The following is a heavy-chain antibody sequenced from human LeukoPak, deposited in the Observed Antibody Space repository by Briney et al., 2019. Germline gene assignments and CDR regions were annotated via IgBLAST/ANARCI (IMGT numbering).Heavy chain of an antibody. V-gene: IGHV4-59*01. CDR2: IYYSGST. Sequence: SETLSLTCTVSGGSISSYYWSWIRQPPGEGLEWIGYIYYSGSTNYNPSLKSRVTISVDTSKNQFSLKLSSVTAADTAVYYCARDLGLGFDYWGQGTLVTVSS. CDR3: ARDLGLGFDY. CDR1: GGSISSYY. D-gene: IGHD3/OR15-3a*01. J-gene: IGHJ4*02.